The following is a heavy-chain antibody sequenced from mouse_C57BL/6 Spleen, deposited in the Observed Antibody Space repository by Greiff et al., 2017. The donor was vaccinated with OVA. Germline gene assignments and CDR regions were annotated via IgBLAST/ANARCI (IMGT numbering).Heavy chain of an antibody. CDR3: ARGPSITTTFDY. CDR2: ISYSGST. V-gene: IGHV3-1*01. CDR1: GYSITSGYD. Sequence: VQLKESGPGMVKPSQSLSLTCTVTGYSITSGYDWHWIRHFPGNKLEWMGYISYSGSTNYNPSLKSRISITHDTSKNHFFLKLNSVTTEDTATYYCARGPSITTTFDYWGQGTTLTVSS. J-gene: IGHJ2*01. D-gene: IGHD1-2*01.